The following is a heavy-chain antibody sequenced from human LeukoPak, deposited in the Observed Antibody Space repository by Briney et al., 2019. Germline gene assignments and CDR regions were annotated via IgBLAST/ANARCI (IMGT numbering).Heavy chain of an antibody. J-gene: IGHJ4*02. Sequence: GASLRLSCAASGLTFSSYAMGWVRQAPGKGLEWVSAISGSGGSTYYADSVKGRFTISRDNSKNTLYLQMNSLRAEDTAVYYCAKGIQLWLFYFDYWPGNPGHRLL. CDR1: GLTFSSYA. V-gene: IGHV3-23*01. CDR3: AKGIQLWLFYFDY. D-gene: IGHD5-18*01. CDR2: ISGSGGST.